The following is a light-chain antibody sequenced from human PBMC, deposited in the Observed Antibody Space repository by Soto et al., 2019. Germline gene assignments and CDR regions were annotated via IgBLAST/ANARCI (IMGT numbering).Light chain of an antibody. CDR2: AAS. Sequence: LTQVPATLSFSPGEKATLSCRASQSVSSYLAWYQQKPGQAPRLLIYAASNRATGIPARFSGSGSGTDFTLTISSLEPEDFAVDYCQHRNNWPGTFGQGTNLDIK. CDR3: QHRNNWPGT. V-gene: IGKV3-11*01. CDR1: QSVSSY. J-gene: IGKJ1*01.